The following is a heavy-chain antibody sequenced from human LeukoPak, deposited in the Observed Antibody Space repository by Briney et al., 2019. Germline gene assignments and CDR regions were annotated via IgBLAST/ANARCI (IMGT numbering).Heavy chain of an antibody. V-gene: IGHV5-51*01. D-gene: IGHD6-13*01. J-gene: IGHJ3*02. CDR2: VYPGDSDT. Sequence: GESLKISCKGSGYSFTSYWIGWVRRMPGKGLEWMGIVYPGDSDTRYSPSFQGQVTISADKSISTAYLQWSSLKASDTAMYYCARLGGYSSSWSDAFDIWGQGTMVTVSS. CDR1: GYSFTSYW. CDR3: ARLGGYSSSWSDAFDI.